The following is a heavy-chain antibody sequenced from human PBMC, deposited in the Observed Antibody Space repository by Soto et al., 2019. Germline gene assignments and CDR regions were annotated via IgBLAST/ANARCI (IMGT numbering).Heavy chain of an antibody. Sequence: GASVKVSCKASGGTFSSYTISWVRQAPGQGLEWMGRIIPILGIANYAQKFQGRVTITADKSTSTAYMELSSLRSEDTAVYYCAGPGSANYGDDRGWEYYFEYWGQGTLVTVSS. CDR1: GGTFSSYT. CDR2: IIPILGIA. V-gene: IGHV1-69*02. D-gene: IGHD4-17*01. CDR3: AGPGSANYGDDRGWEYYFEY. J-gene: IGHJ4*02.